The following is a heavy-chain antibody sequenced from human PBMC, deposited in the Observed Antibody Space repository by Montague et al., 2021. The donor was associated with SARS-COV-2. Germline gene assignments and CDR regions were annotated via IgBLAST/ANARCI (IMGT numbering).Heavy chain of an antibody. J-gene: IGHJ4*02. D-gene: IGHD6-19*01. CDR2: ISISRST. Sequence: TLSLTCTVSGVSISSGSYYWSWIRQPAGKGLEWIGRISISRSTNYNPSLKSRVTISVDTSKNQFSLKLSSVTAADTAVYYCARDIAVAGLFDYWGQGTLVTVSS. CDR1: GVSISSGSYY. CDR3: ARDIAVAGLFDY. V-gene: IGHV4-61*02.